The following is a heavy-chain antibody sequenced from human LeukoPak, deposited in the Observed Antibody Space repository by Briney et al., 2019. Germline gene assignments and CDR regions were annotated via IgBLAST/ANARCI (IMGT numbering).Heavy chain of an antibody. Sequence: GASVKVSCKASGYTFTNYYMHWVRQAPGQGLEWMGWISAYNGNTNYAQKLQGRVTMTTDTSTSTAYMELRSLRSDDTAVYYCAIHRYSSGWYSGDYWGQGTLVTVSS. CDR3: AIHRYSSGWYSGDY. D-gene: IGHD6-19*01. CDR1: GYTFTNYY. CDR2: ISAYNGNT. V-gene: IGHV1-18*04. J-gene: IGHJ4*02.